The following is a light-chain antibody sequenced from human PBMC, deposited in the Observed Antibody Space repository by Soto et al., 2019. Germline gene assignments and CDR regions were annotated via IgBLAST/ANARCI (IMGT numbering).Light chain of an antibody. Sequence: QSVLTQPASVSGSPGQSITISCTGTSNDVGSYNLVSWYQQHPGKAPKLMIYEDSKRPSGVSNRVSGSKSGNTASLTISGLQAEDEADYFCCSYAGSSTYVVFGGGTKLTVL. CDR2: EDS. J-gene: IGLJ2*01. CDR1: SNDVGSYNL. CDR3: CSYAGSSTYVV. V-gene: IGLV2-23*01.